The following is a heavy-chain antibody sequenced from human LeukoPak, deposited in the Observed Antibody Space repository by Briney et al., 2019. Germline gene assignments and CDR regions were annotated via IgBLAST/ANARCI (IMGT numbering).Heavy chain of an antibody. V-gene: IGHV3-49*03. J-gene: IGHJ4*02. CDR1: GFTFGDYA. CDR2: IRSKAYGGTT. D-gene: IGHD5-18*01. CDR3: TRDQMADTAMAESFDY. Sequence: GGSLRPSCTASGFTFGDYAMSWFRQAPGKGLEWVGFIRSKAYGGTTEYAASVKGRFTISRDDSKSIAYLQMNSLKTEDTAVYYCTRDQMADTAMAESFDYWGQGTLVTVSS.